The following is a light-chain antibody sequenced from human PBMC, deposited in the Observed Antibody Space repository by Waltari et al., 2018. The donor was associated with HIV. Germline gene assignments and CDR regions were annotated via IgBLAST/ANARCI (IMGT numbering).Light chain of an antibody. J-gene: IGLJ1*01. V-gene: IGLV1-40*01. Sequence: QSVLTQPPSVSGAPGQRVTISCTGSSSNIGAGYHVHWYQQLPGTAPKLLIYGNSNRPSGVADRFSGSKAGTAASLAITGLQAEDEADYHCQSHDSSLSGYVFGTGTKVTVL. CDR2: GNS. CDR3: QSHDSSLSGYV. CDR1: SSNIGAGYH.